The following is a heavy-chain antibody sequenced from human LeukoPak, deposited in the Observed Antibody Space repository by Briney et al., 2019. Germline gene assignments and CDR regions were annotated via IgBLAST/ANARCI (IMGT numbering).Heavy chain of an antibody. D-gene: IGHD2-15*01. J-gene: IGHJ4*02. V-gene: IGHV3-33*01. CDR3: ARDLNEWFYGYCSGGSCSHPNY. CDR2: IWYDGSNK. CDR1: GFTFSSYG. Sequence: PGGSLRLSCAASGFTFSSYGMHWVRQAPGKGLEWVAVIWYDGSNKYYADSVKGRFTISRDNSKNTLYLQMNSLRAEDTAVYYCARDLNEWFYGYCSGGSCSHPNYWGQGTLVTVSS.